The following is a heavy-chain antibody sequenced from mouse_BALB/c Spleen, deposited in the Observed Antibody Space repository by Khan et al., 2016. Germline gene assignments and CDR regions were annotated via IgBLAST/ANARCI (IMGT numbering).Heavy chain of an antibody. V-gene: IGHV1-77*01. CDR2: IYPGSGST. J-gene: IGHJ2*01. CDR1: GYTFTDYV. CDR3: ARALDY. Sequence: QVQLQQSGPELVKPGASVKMSCKASGYTFTDYVISWVKQRTGQGLEWIGEIYPGSGSTSYNEKFKGKATLTADKSSNTAYMQLSSLISEDSAVSVCARALDYWGQGTTLADAS.